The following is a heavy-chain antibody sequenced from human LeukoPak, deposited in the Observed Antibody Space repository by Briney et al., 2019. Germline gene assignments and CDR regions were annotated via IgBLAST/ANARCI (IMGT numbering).Heavy chain of an antibody. CDR1: GFTFNNHA. V-gene: IGHV3-23*01. J-gene: IGHJ4*02. D-gene: IGHD5-18*01. Sequence: GESLRLSCAGSGFTFNNHAMSWVRQAAGRGLEWVSGINGNGASTYYSDSVKGRFTISRDNSKNTMYLQMSSLRAEDTAIYYCAKDQGYSYYYLDYWGQGTLVTVSS. CDR2: INGNGAST. CDR3: AKDQGYSYYYLDY.